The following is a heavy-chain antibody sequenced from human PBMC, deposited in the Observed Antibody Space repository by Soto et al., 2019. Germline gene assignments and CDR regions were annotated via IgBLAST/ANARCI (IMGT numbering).Heavy chain of an antibody. CDR1: GFTFSNYA. Sequence: EVQLLESGGGLVQPGGSLRLSCAASGFTFSNYAGTWVRQAPGRGLGWVSTISGSGGSTYYADSVKGRFTISRDNSKNTLYLQMNSLRAEDTAVYYCAKDQGSSWYEIDYWGQGTLVTVSS. CDR3: AKDQGSSWYEIDY. J-gene: IGHJ4*02. CDR2: ISGSGGST. D-gene: IGHD6-13*01. V-gene: IGHV3-23*01.